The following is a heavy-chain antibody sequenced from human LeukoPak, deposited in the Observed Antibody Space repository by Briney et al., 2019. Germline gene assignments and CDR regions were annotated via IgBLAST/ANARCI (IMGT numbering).Heavy chain of an antibody. D-gene: IGHD3-10*01. V-gene: IGHV4-39*07. CDR3: ARKPGLRGSGSYYVRVAPARFGGTHNWFDP. J-gene: IGHJ5*02. Sequence: SETLSLTCTVSGGSISSGSYYWSWIRQPPGKGLEWIGEINHSGSTNYNPSLKSRVTISVDTSKNQFSLKLSSVTAADTAVYYCARKPGLRGSGSYYVRVAPARFGGTHNWFDPWGQGTLVTVSS. CDR2: INHSGST. CDR1: GGSISSGSYY.